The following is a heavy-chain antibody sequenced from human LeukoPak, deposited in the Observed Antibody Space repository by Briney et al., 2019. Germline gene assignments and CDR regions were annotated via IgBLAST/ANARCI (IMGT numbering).Heavy chain of an antibody. V-gene: IGHV3-21*01. CDR2: ISSSSSYT. CDR3: ARGRDPVAGYFDY. CDR1: GFTFSSYS. J-gene: IGHJ4*02. D-gene: IGHD6-19*01. Sequence: PGGSLRLSCAASGFTFSSYSMNWVRQAPGKGLEWVSSISSSSSYTYYADSVKGRFTISRDNAKNSLYLQVNSLGAEDTAVYYCARGRDPVAGYFDYWGQGTLVTVSS.